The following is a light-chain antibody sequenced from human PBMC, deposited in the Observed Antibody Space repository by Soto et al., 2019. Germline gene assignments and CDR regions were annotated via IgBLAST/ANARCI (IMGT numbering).Light chain of an antibody. Sequence: PGERATLSCRASQSVSSNLAWYQQKPGQAPRLLLYGASSRATGIPDRFRGSGAGTEFTLTISSLQPEDFATYYCQQLNSYLFTFGGGTKVDIK. CDR1: QSVSSN. J-gene: IGKJ4*01. CDR2: GAS. V-gene: IGKV3D-15*01. CDR3: QQLNSYLFT.